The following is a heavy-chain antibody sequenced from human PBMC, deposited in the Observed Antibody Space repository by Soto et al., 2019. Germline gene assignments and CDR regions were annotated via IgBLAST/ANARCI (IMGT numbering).Heavy chain of an antibody. V-gene: IGHV3-33*01. J-gene: IGHJ2*01. CDR3: ARDGRYSYVEMWYFDL. CDR1: GFTFSSYG. Sequence: VQLVESGGGVVQPGRSLRLSCAASGFTFSSYGMHWVRQAPGKGLEWVAVIWYDGSNKYYADSVKGRFTISRDNSKNTLYLQMNSLRAEDTAVYYCARDGRYSYVEMWYFDLWGRGTLVTVSS. CDR2: IWYDGSNK. D-gene: IGHD5-18*01.